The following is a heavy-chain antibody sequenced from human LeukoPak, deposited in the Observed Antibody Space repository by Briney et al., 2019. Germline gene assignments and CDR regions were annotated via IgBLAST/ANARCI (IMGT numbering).Heavy chain of an antibody. V-gene: IGHV4-34*01. CDR1: GGSFSGYY. CDR3: ARGDIVIVPAARKGYYYMDV. Sequence: SETLSLTCAVYGGSFSGYYWSCIRQPPGEGLEWIGEINHSGSTNYNPSLKSRVTISVDTSKNQFSLKLSSVTAADTAVYYCARGDIVIVPAARKGYYYMDVWGKGTTVTVSS. J-gene: IGHJ6*03. CDR2: INHSGST. D-gene: IGHD2-2*01.